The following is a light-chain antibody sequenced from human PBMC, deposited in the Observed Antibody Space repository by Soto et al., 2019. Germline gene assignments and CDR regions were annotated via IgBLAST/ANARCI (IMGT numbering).Light chain of an antibody. CDR2: GAS. Sequence: EIVLTPSPGTLSLSPVERATLSCRASQSVSSSYLAWYQQKPGQAPRLLIYGASSRATGVPDRFTGRGSGTDFTLTITSLAPEDFAVYYCHHLDDSPPWTFGQGTKVDIK. J-gene: IGKJ1*01. CDR3: HHLDDSPPWT. CDR1: QSVSSSY. V-gene: IGKV3-20*01.